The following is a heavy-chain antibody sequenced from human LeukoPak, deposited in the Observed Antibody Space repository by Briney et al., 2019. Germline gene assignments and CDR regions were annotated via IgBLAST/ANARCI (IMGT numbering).Heavy chain of an antibody. V-gene: IGHV4-59*08. Sequence: SETLSLTCTVSGGSISSYYWSWIRQPPGKGLEWIGYIYNSGSTNYNPSLKNRVTISVDMSRNQFSLKLNSVTAADTAVYYCARLRKADYSNYVGAFDIWGQGTMVTVSS. CDR2: IYNSGST. D-gene: IGHD4-11*01. CDR3: ARLRKADYSNYVGAFDI. J-gene: IGHJ3*02. CDR1: GGSISSYY.